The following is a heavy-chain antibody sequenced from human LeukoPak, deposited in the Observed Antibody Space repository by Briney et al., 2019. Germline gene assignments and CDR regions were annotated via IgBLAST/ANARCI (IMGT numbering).Heavy chain of an antibody. CDR2: IYSGGNT. V-gene: IGHV3-53*01. CDR3: ARADYYDSSGYNDY. J-gene: IGHJ4*02. Sequence: GGSLRLSCAASGFTVSSNYMSWVRQAPGKGLEWVSVIYSGGNTYYADSVKGRFTISRDNSKNTLYLQMTSLRAEDTAVYYCARADYYDSSGYNDYWGQETLVTVSS. D-gene: IGHD3-22*01. CDR1: GFTVSSNY.